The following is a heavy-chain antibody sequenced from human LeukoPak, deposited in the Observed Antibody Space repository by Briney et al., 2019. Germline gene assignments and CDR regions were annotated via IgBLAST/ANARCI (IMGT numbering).Heavy chain of an antibody. J-gene: IGHJ6*03. Sequence: DSVKVSCKASGGTFSSYAISWVRQAPGQGLEWMGWISAYNGNTNYAQKLQGRVTMTTDTSTSTAYMELRSLRSDDTAVYYCARDGAGSTYYYYMDVWGKGTTVTVSS. D-gene: IGHD1-1*01. CDR2: ISAYNGNT. V-gene: IGHV1-18*01. CDR1: GGTFSSYA. CDR3: ARDGAGSTYYYYMDV.